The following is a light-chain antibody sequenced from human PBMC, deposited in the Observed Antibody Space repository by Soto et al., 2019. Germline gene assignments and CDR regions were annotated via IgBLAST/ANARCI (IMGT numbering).Light chain of an antibody. CDR3: QQFGSSPGFT. CDR1: QSINNRY. V-gene: IGKV3-20*01. J-gene: IGKJ3*01. Sequence: EIVLTQSPGTLSLSPGERATLSCRASQSINNRYLAWYQQKPGQAPRLLIYGASSRATGLPDRFSGSGSGTDFPLTTSRLEPEDFAVYYCQQFGSSPGFTFGPGTKVD. CDR2: GAS.